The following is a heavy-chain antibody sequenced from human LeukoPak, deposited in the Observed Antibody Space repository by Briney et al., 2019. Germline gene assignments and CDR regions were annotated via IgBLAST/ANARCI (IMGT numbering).Heavy chain of an antibody. J-gene: IGHJ3*02. CDR1: GGSISSGGYS. Sequence: PSETLSLTCTVSGGSISSGGYSWSWIRQPPGKGLEWIGYIYHSGSTYYNPSLKSRVTISIDRSKNQFSLKLSSATAADTAVYYCTGVGGFGAFDIWGQGTMVTVSS. CDR3: TGVGGFGAFDI. D-gene: IGHD6-25*01. V-gene: IGHV4-30-2*01. CDR2: IYHSGST.